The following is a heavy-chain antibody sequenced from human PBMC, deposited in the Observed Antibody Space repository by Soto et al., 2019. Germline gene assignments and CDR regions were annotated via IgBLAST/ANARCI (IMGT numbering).Heavy chain of an antibody. V-gene: IGHV3-30*18. J-gene: IGHJ4*02. D-gene: IGHD5-18*01. Sequence: GGSLRLSCAASGFTFSSYGMHWVRQAPGKGLEWVAVISYDGSNKYYADSVKGRFTISRDNSKNTLYLQMNSLRAEDTAVYYCAKEMTWIQLWFRPPNYFDYWGQGTLVTVSS. CDR1: GFTFSSYG. CDR2: ISYDGSNK. CDR3: AKEMTWIQLWFRPPNYFDY.